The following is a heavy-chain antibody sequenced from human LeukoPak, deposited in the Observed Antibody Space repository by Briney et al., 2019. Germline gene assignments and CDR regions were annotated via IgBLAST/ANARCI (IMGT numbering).Heavy chain of an antibody. V-gene: IGHV3-23*01. D-gene: IGHD1-26*01. CDR1: GFSFSSYS. CDR3: AKTQWKVGATDYFDY. J-gene: IGHJ4*02. Sequence: GGSLRLSCAASGFSFSSYSINWVRQAPGKGLEWVSNINDNGGQRHYADSVKGRFTISRDNSKNMMFLQMDSLRAEDTAVYYCAKTQWKVGATDYFDYWGQGILVTVSS. CDR2: INDNGGQR.